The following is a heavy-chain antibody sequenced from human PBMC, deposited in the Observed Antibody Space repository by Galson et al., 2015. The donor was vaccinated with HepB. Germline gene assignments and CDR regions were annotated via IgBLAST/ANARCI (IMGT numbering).Heavy chain of an antibody. J-gene: IGHJ4*02. CDR2: ISPYNGNT. D-gene: IGHD6-13*01. V-gene: IGHV1-18*01. Sequence: SVKVSCKASGYSFTNYGITWVRQAPGQGLEWMGWISPYNGNTNYAQNFQGRVTMITDTSTTTAFMELRGLRSDDTAVYYCAREEGVAVGTDTFDFWGQGTRLTVSS. CDR3: AREEGVAVGTDTFDF. CDR1: GYSFTNYG.